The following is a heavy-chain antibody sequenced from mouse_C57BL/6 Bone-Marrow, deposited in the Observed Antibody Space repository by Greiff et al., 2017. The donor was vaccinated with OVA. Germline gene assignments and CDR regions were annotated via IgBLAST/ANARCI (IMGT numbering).Heavy chain of an antibody. CDR3: ARANYGSKAMDY. J-gene: IGHJ4*01. V-gene: IGHV1-81*01. D-gene: IGHD1-1*01. CDR1: GYTFTSYG. CDR2: IYPRSGNT. Sequence: QVQLQQSGAELARPGASVKLSCKASGYTFTSYGISWVKQRTGQGLEWIGEIYPRSGNTYYNEKFKGKATLTADESSSTAYMELRSLTSEDSAVYFCARANYGSKAMDYWGQGTSVTVSS.